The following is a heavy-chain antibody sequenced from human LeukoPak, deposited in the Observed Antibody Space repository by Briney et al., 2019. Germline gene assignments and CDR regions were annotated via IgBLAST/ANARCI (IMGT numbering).Heavy chain of an antibody. CDR2: ISGSGGST. CDR3: AKDFIERSTWFGELLNWFDP. CDR1: GFTFSSYA. D-gene: IGHD3-10*01. J-gene: IGHJ5*02. V-gene: IGHV3-23*01. Sequence: GGSLRLSCAASGFTFSSYAMSWVRQAPGKGLEWVSAISGSGGSTYYADSVKGRFTISRDNSKNTLYLQMNSLRAEDTAVYYCAKDFIERSTWFGELLNWFDPWGQGTLVTVSS.